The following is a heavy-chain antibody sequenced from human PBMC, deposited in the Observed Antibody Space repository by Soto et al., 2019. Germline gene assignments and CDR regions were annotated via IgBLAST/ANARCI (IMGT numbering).Heavy chain of an antibody. J-gene: IGHJ5*02. CDR3: ARSLGYSSGWAPYNWFEP. V-gene: IGHV1-2*02. Sequence: ASVKASCKASGYTFTGYYMHWVRQAPGQVLEGLGWINPNSGGTNYAQKFQGRVTMTRDTSISTAYMELSRLRSDDTAVYYCARSLGYSSGWAPYNWFEPWGQGTMVTVSS. D-gene: IGHD6-19*01. CDR1: GYTFTGYY. CDR2: INPNSGGT.